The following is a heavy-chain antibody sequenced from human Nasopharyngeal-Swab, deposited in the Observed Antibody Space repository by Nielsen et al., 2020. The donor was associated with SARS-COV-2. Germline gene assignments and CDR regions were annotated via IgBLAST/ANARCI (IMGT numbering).Heavy chain of an antibody. CDR2: IYPGDSDT. CDR1: GYSFTSYW. CDR3: ARLSGVGATPFWTSQPFDY. V-gene: IGHV5-51*01. J-gene: IGHJ4*02. D-gene: IGHD1-26*01. Sequence: GKSLKISCKGSGYSFTSYWIGWVRQMPGKGLEWMGIIYPGDSDTRYSPSFQGQVTISADKSISTAYLQWSSLKASDTAMYYCARLSGVGATPFWTSQPFDYWGQGTLVTVSS.